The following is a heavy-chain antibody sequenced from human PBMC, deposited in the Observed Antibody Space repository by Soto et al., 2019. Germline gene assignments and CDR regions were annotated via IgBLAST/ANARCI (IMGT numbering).Heavy chain of an antibody. V-gene: IGHV1-18*01. CDR1: GYTFINYG. J-gene: IGHJ5*02. CDR3: AREISYGSNWFDP. D-gene: IGHD5-18*01. CDR2: ISAYNGNT. Sequence: ASVKVSCKASGYTFINYGISWVRQAPGQGLEWMGWISAYNGNTNYAQKLQGRVTMTKDTSTSTAYMELRSLRSDDTAVYYCAREISYGSNWFDPWGQGTLVTVSS.